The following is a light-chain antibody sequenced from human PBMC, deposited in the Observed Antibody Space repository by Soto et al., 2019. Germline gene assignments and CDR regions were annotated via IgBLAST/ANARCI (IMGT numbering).Light chain of an antibody. CDR3: QQYNTYLTWT. Sequence: TQMTQCPSTLSASVGDRVTITCRASQSVSMWLAWYQQKPGKAPRLLIYDASNLESGVPSRFSGSGSRTEFTLTITSLQPEDAATYYCQQYNTYLTWTFGQGTKVDIK. J-gene: IGKJ1*01. CDR1: QSVSMW. V-gene: IGKV1-5*01. CDR2: DAS.